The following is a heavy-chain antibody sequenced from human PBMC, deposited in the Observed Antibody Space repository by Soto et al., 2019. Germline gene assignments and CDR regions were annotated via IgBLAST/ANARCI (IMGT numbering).Heavy chain of an antibody. CDR2: IIPIFGTA. Sequence: GSSVKVSCKASRGTFSSYAISWVRQAPGQGLVWMGGIIPIFGTANYAQKVQGRVTITADESTSTAYMELSIMRAEDTAVDYCARDRGQQLVRTNCYYGMDVWGQGTTVTVSS. CDR3: ARDRGQQLVRTNCYYGMDV. V-gene: IGHV1-69*13. J-gene: IGHJ6*02. D-gene: IGHD6-13*01. CDR1: RGTFSSYA.